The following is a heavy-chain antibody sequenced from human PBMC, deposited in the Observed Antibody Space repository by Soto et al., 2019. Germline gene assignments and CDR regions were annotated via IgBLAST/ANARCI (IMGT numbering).Heavy chain of an antibody. CDR1: GGSISTYY. CDR3: ARDGSGVDFWDGPYDFDY. Sequence: QVQLQESGPRLVKPSETLSLTCTVSGGSISTYYWSWIRQSPGKGLEWIGYVYYNGRTKYNPSLKSRVTISVDTSKNQFSLNLNSVNAADTAVYYCARDGSGVDFWDGPYDFDYWGQGILVTVSS. CDR2: VYYNGRT. J-gene: IGHJ4*02. V-gene: IGHV4-59*01. D-gene: IGHD3-3*01.